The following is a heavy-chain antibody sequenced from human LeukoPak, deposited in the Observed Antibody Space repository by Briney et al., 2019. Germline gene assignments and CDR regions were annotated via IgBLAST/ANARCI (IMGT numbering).Heavy chain of an antibody. CDR2: INDDETST. CDR3: ATTGSGSYYDY. J-gene: IGHJ4*02. CDR1: GFSFSSSW. V-gene: IGHV3-74*01. D-gene: IGHD1-26*01. Sequence: GGSLRLSCAASGFSFSSSWMHWVRHAPGKGLMWVSRINDDETSTSYADSVKGRFTISRDSAKNTLYLQMDSLRAEDTAVYYCATTGSGSYYDYWGQGTLVTVSS.